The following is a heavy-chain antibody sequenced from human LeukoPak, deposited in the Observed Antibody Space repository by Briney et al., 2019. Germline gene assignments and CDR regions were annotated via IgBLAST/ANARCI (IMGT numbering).Heavy chain of an antibody. V-gene: IGHV4-4*02. J-gene: IGHJ5*02. CDR1: GGSISSSNW. CDR2: IYHSGSI. Sequence: SGTLSLTCAVSGGSISSSNWWSWVRQPPGKGLEWIGEIYHSGSINYKSSLKSRVTMSVDTSKNQFSLKLSSVTAADTAVYYCARDIAAALYNWFDPWGQGTLVTVSS. CDR3: ARDIAAALYNWFDP. D-gene: IGHD6-13*01.